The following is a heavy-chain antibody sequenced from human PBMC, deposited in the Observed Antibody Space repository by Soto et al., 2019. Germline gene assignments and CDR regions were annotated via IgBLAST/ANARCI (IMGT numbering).Heavy chain of an antibody. CDR3: APHVHCSGGSCHYDAFDS. Sequence: EVQLLQSRGGLVQPGESLRLSCAFSGFIFGNYMMTWVRQAPGKGLEWVSTIRDGGDSTYYADSVQGRFTISRDNSKNTLSLQMDSRGVDHTAVDYCAPHVHCSGGSCHYDAFDSRGQGTMVTVYS. V-gene: IGHV3-23*01. CDR2: IRDGGDST. D-gene: IGHD2-15*01. CDR1: GFIFGNYM. J-gene: IGHJ3*02.